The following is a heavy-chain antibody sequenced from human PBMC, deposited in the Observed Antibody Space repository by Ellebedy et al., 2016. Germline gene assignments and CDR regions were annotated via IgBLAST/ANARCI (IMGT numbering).Heavy chain of an antibody. D-gene: IGHD1-14*01. CDR1: GYSISSGYY. V-gene: IGHV4-38-2*02. CDR3: ARDSRDLGNLRRVHAYGMDV. Sequence: SETLSLXXTVSGYSISSGYYWGWIRQPPGKGLEWIGSIYYSGSTYYNPSLKSRVPISVDTSKNQFSLKLSSVTAADTAVYYCARDSRDLGNLRRVHAYGMDVWGQGTTVTVSS. CDR2: IYYSGST. J-gene: IGHJ6*02.